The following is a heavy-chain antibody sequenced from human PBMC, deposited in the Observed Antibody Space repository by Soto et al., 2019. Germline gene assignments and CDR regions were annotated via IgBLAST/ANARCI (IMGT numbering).Heavy chain of an antibody. D-gene: IGHD3-22*01. V-gene: IGHV1-46*01. CDR1: GYTFTSYY. CDR3: ARGGSRGYYFVGTANWFDP. CDR2: INPSGGST. Sequence: QVQLVQSGAEVKKPGASVKVSCKASGYTFTSYYMHWVRQAPGQGLEWLGIINPSGGSTSYAQKCQGSVTMTGDTSTGAVYMELRSLRGGDTAVYYCARGGSRGYYFVGTANWFDPWGQGTLVTVSS. J-gene: IGHJ5*02.